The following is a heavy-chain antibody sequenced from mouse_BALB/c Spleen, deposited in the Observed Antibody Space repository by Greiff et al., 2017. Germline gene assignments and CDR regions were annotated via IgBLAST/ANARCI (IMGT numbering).Heavy chain of an antibody. CDR1: GYTFTSYV. V-gene: IGHV1-14*01. CDR3: ARGSMITTLYAMDY. CDR2: INPYNDGT. D-gene: IGHD2-4*01. Sequence: EVQLQQSGPELVKPGASVKMSCKASGYTFTSYVMHWVKQKPGQGLEWIGYINPYNDGTKYNEKFKGKATLTSDKSSSTAYMELSSLTSEDSAVYYCARGSMITTLYAMDYWGQGTSVTVSS. J-gene: IGHJ4*01.